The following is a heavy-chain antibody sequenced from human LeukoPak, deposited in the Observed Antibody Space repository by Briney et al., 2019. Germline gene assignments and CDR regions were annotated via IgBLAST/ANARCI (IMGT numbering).Heavy chain of an antibody. J-gene: IGHJ6*03. Sequence: GGSLRLSCAASGFTFSSYEMNWVRQAPGKGLEWVSYISSSGSTIYYADSVKGRFTISRDNSKNSLYLQMNSLRAEDTALYYCAKLVGTIFGVVSDMDVWGKGTTVTVSS. CDR1: GFTFSSYE. CDR3: AKLVGTIFGVVSDMDV. D-gene: IGHD3-3*01. V-gene: IGHV3-48*03. CDR2: ISSSGSTI.